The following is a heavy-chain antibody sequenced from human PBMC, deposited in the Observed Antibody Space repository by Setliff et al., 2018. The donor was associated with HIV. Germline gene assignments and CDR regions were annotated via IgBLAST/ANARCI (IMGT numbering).Heavy chain of an antibody. D-gene: IGHD6-13*01. CDR2: IYYSGST. J-gene: IGHJ4*02. V-gene: IGHV4-39*01. Sequence: SETLSLTCTVSGGSISSSSYYWGWIRQPPGEGLEWIGSIYYSGSTYYNPSLKSRVTISVDTSKNQFSLKLSSVTAADTAVYYCAADGDTNSWYFYWGQGTQVTVSS. CDR1: GGSISSSSYY. CDR3: AADGDTNSWYFY.